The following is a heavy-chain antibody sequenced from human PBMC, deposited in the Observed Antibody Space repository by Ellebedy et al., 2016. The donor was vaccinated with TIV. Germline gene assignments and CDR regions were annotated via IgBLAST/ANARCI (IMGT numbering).Heavy chain of an antibody. J-gene: IGHJ6*02. CDR1: GYTFTSYG. D-gene: IGHD3-10*01. V-gene: IGHV1-18*01. CDR2: ISAYNGNT. Sequence: AASVKVSCKASGYTFTSYGISWVRQAPGQGLEWMGWISAYNGNTNYAQKLQGRVTMTTDTSTSTAYMELRSLRSDDTAVYYCARDLEIEYYGSGSYYNPTLGWYYYYYGMDVWGQGTTVTVSS. CDR3: ARDLEIEYYGSGSYYNPTLGWYYYYYGMDV.